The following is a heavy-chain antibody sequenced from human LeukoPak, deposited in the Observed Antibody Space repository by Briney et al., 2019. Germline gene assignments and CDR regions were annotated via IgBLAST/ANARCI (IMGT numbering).Heavy chain of an antibody. V-gene: IGHV3-23*01. J-gene: IGHJ4*02. D-gene: IGHD2-21*01. CDR2: IHADSGRT. CDR1: GFTFSSYA. CDR3: VKDFLHGPHIEPVGSVGPFDF. Sequence: GGSLRLSCATSGFTFSSYATSWVRQAPGKGLEWVAGIHADSGRTYHADSVKGRFTIFRDNSKNTLYLRMNSLRAEDTAVYYCVKDFLHGPHIEPVGSVGPFDFWGQGTLVIVSS.